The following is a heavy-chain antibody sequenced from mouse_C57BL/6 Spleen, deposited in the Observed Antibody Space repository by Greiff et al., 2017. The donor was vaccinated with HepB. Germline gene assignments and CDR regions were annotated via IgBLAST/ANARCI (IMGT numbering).Heavy chain of an antibody. CDR2: IDPSDSET. D-gene: IGHD2-3*01. V-gene: IGHV1-52*01. CDR1: GYTFTSYW. CDR3: ARSGDSYYAWYFDV. Sequence: QVQLQQPGAELVRPGSSVKLSCKASGYTFTSYWMHWVKQRPIQGLEWIGNIDPSDSETHYNQKFKDKATLTVDKSSSTAYMQLSSLTSEDSAVYYCARSGDSYYAWYFDVWGTGTTGTVSS. J-gene: IGHJ1*03.